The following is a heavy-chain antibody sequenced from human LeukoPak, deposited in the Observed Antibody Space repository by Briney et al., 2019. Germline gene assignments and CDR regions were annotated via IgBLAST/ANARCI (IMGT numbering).Heavy chain of an antibody. Sequence: GGSLRLSCAASGFTFISYSMNWVRQASGRGLEWVSYISSSGDTIYYTDSVKGRFTISRDNAKNSLYLQMDSLRVEDTAVYYCARYSSGQDGGNRHWGQGTLVPVSS. CDR1: GFTFISYS. V-gene: IGHV3-48*04. CDR2: ISSSGDTI. CDR3: ARYSSGQDGGNRH. J-gene: IGHJ4*02. D-gene: IGHD4-23*01.